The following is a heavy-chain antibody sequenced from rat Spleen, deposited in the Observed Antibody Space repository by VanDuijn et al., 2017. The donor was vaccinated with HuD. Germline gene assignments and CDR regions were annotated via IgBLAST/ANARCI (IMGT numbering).Heavy chain of an antibody. J-gene: IGHJ4*01. CDR3: ARPHSYYYVMDT. Sequence: EVQLVETGGGLVQPGRSMKLSCAASGFTFSNYDMAWVRQAPKKGLEWVASISYDGSSTNYRDSVKGRFTMSRDNAKSTLYLQMDSLRSEDTATYYCARPHSYYYVMDTWGQGASVTVSS. CDR1: GFTFSNYD. CDR2: ISYDGSST. V-gene: IGHV5-7*01.